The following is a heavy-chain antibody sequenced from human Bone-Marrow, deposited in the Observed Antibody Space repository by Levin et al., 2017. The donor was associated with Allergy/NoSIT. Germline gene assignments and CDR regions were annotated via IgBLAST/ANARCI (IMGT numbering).Heavy chain of an antibody. J-gene: IGHJ4*02. CDR2: INPNSGGT. CDR1: GYTFSGYY. V-gene: IGHV1-2*02. CDR3: ARAAGSYRGNFDY. Sequence: TGESLKISCKASGYTFSGYYVHWVRQAPGQGLEWMGWINPNSGGTKYAQKFQGRVTMTRDTSISTAYMELTRLRSDDTAVYYCARAAGSYRGNFDYWGQGTLVTVSS. D-gene: IGHD1-26*01.